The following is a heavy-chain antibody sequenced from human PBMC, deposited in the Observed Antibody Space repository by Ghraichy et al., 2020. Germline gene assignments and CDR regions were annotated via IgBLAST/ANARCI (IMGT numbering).Heavy chain of an antibody. J-gene: IGHJ4*02. D-gene: IGHD3-9*01. Sequence: SETLSLTCAVYGGSVSSDNCCWSWIRQPPGKGLDWIGYIYYSGSTNYNPSLKSRVTISVDTSKNQFSLKLTSVTAADTAVYYCAMVADILTGWGQPTLVTAS. CDR1: GGSVSSDNCC. CDR2: IYYSGST. V-gene: IGHV4-61*01. CDR3: AMVADILTG.